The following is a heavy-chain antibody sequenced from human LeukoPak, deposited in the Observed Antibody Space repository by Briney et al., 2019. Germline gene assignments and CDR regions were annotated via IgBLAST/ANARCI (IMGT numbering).Heavy chain of an antibody. CDR3: ARPTAGGYFDY. V-gene: IGHV4-59*01. CDR2: IYYSGST. Sequence: SETLSLTSTVPGGSISNYYRSSIRQPPGKGLEWIGHIYYSGSTNYNPSLKSRVTISVDTSKNQFSLKLSSVTAADTAVYYCARPTAGGYFDYWGQGTLVTVSS. J-gene: IGHJ4*02. D-gene: IGHD6-13*01. CDR1: GGSISNYY.